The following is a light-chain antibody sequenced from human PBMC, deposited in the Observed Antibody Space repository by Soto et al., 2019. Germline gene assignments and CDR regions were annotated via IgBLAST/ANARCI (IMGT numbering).Light chain of an antibody. CDR3: SSSTSRNTLV. J-gene: IGLJ3*02. CDR2: GVS. V-gene: IGLV2-14*01. CDR1: KNDIGSSDY. Sequence: QSVLTQPASVSASPGQSITISCTGGKNDIGSSDYVSWYQQHPGKAPKLIIYGVSNPPSGTSDRFSGSKSGNTASLTISGLQADDEVDYYCSSSTSRNTLVFGGGTKVTVL.